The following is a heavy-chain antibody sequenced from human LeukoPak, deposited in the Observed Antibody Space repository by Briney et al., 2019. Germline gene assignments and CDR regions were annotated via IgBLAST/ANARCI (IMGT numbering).Heavy chain of an antibody. CDR2: ISGSGSGGST. D-gene: IGHD7-27*01. V-gene: IGHV3-23*01. J-gene: IGHJ4*02. CDR3: AKDDGPGFDY. CDR1: GFTFRSYA. Sequence: GSLRLSCAASGFTFRSYAMSWVRQAPGKGLEWVSGISGSGSGGSTYYADSVKGRFTISRDNSKNTLYLQMNSLRAEDAAVYYCAKDDGPGFDYWGQGTQVTVSS.